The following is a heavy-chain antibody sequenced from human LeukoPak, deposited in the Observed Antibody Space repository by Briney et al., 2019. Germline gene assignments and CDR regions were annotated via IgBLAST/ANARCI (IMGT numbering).Heavy chain of an antibody. CDR3: VRGMEMATMEYFDY. V-gene: IGHV3-48*03. CDR2: ISSSGSTI. D-gene: IGHD5-24*01. J-gene: IGHJ4*02. Sequence: HPGGSLGLSCAASGFTFSSYEMNWVRQAPGKGLEWVSYISSSGSTIYYADSVKGRFTISRDNAKNSLYLQMNSLRAEDTAVYHCVRGMEMATMEYFDYWGQGTLVTVSS. CDR1: GFTFSSYE.